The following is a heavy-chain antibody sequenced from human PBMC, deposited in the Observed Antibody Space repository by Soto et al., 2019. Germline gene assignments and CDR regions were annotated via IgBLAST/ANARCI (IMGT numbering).Heavy chain of an antibody. Sequence: PSETLSLTCAVSSGSISSSNWWSWVRQPPGKGLEWIGEIYHSGSTNYNPSLKSRVTISVDKSKNQFSLKLSSVTAADTAVYYCARVVVLPRSTSAGQERDDWFDPWGQGTLVTVSS. V-gene: IGHV4-4*02. CDR2: IYHSGST. CDR3: ARVVVLPRSTSAGQERDDWFDP. D-gene: IGHD2-2*01. J-gene: IGHJ5*02. CDR1: SGSISSSNW.